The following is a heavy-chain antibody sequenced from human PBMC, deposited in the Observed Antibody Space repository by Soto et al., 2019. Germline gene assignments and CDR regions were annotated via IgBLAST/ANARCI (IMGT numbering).Heavy chain of an antibody. V-gene: IGHV3-30*18. CDR2: ISYDGSNK. CDR3: AKDFRSAGDSGFDY. D-gene: IGHD6-19*01. Sequence: GGSLRLSCAASGFTFSSYGVHWVRQAPGKGLEWVAVISYDGSNKYYADSVKGRFTISRDNSKNTLYLQMNSLRAEDTAVYYCAKDFRSAGDSGFDYWGQGTLVTVSS. J-gene: IGHJ4*02. CDR1: GFTFSSYG.